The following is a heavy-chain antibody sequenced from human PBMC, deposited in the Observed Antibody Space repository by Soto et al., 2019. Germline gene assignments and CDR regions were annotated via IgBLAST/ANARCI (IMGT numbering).Heavy chain of an antibody. CDR2: TWYDGINK. Sequence: QVQLVESGGGVVQPGRSLRLSCAASGFTFSSYGMHWVRQAPGKGLEWVAVTWYDGINKYYADSVKGRFTISRDNSKNTLYLQMNSLRDEDTAVYYCAREGWRYYYYGMDVWGQGTTVTVSS. D-gene: IGHD2-15*01. V-gene: IGHV3-33*01. CDR3: AREGWRYYYYGMDV. J-gene: IGHJ6*02. CDR1: GFTFSSYG.